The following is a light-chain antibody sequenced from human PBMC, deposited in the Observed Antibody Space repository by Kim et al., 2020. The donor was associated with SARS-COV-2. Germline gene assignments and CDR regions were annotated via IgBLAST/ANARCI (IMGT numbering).Light chain of an antibody. Sequence: EIVLTQSPGTLPLSPGERATLSCSASQIVSSNYLAWFQQKPGQAPKRLIYGASSRTTAIPDRCSGSGSGTDFTLTISRLEPEDIAVYYCLQYGSSPRTFGQGTKVDIK. V-gene: IGKV3-20*01. CDR2: GAS. J-gene: IGKJ1*01. CDR3: LQYGSSPRT. CDR1: QIVSSNY.